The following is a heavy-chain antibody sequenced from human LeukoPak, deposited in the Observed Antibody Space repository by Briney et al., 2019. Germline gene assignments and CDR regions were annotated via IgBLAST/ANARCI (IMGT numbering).Heavy chain of an antibody. Sequence: SETLSLTCTISGGSVSDYYWSWIRQSPGKGLEWIGYIYHTGSTSYSPSLKSRVTISADTSQNQFSLQLSSVTAADTAVYYCARMNYYGSGSYYDYWGQGTLVTVSS. CDR1: GGSVSDYY. V-gene: IGHV4-59*02. CDR3: ARMNYYGSGSYYDY. J-gene: IGHJ4*02. CDR2: IYHTGST. D-gene: IGHD3-10*01.